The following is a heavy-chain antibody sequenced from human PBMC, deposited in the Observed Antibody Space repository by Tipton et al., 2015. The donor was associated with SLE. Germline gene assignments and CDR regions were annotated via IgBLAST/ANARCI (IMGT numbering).Heavy chain of an antibody. CDR2: IYYSGST. D-gene: IGHD6-19*01. V-gene: IGHV4-59*11. J-gene: IGHJ4*02. CDR1: GGSISSHY. Sequence: TLSLTCTVSGGSISSHYWSWIRQPPGKGLEWIGYIYYSGSTNYNPSLKSRVTISVDTSKNQFSLKLSSVTVADTAVYYCARDGLSSGWYEGLFYWGQGTLVTVSS. CDR3: ARDGLSSGWYEGLFY.